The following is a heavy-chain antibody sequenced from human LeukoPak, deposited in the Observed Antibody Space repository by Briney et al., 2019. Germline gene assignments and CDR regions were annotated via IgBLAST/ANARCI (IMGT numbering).Heavy chain of an antibody. Sequence: KTGGSLRLSCAASGFTFSSYWMHWVRQAPGKGLEWVGRIKSKTDGGTTDYAAPVKGRFTISRDDSKNTLYLQMNSLKTEDTAVYYCTTDFDCGGDCYSYYYYGMDVWGQGTTVTVSS. CDR2: IKSKTDGGTT. CDR1: GFTFSSYW. CDR3: TTDFDCGGDCYSYYYYGMDV. D-gene: IGHD2-21*02. J-gene: IGHJ6*02. V-gene: IGHV3-15*01.